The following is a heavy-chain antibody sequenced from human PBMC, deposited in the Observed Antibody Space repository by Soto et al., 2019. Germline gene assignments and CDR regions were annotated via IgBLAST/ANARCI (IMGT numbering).Heavy chain of an antibody. CDR3: ARDPNLLPPAESFQH. CDR1: GFTFSSYA. V-gene: IGHV3-30-3*01. CDR2: ISYDGSNK. J-gene: IGHJ1*01. D-gene: IGHD3-22*01. Sequence: QVQLVESGGGVVQPGRSLRLSCAASGFTFSSYAMHWVRQAPGKGLEWVAVISYDGSNKYYADSVKGRFTISRDNSKNTLYLQMNSLSAEETAVYYCARDPNLLPPAESFQHWGQGTLVTVSS.